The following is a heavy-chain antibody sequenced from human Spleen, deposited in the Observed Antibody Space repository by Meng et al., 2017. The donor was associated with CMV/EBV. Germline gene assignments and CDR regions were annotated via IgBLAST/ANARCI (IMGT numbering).Heavy chain of an antibody. D-gene: IGHD2-21*02. CDR1: GYTLTELS. CDR2: FDPEDGET. CDR3: VTDDLCSRGDCPVGY. Sequence: ASVKVSCKVSGYTLTELSMQWVRQAPGKGLEWMGGFDPEDGETIYAQKFQGRITLTEDTSTNTAYMELRNVRFEDTAVYYFVTDDLCSRGDCPVGYWGQGTLVTVPQ. V-gene: IGHV1-24*01. J-gene: IGHJ4*02.